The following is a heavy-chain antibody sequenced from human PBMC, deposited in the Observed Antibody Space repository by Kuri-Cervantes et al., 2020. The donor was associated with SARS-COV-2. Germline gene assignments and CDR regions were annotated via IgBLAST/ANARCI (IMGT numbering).Heavy chain of an antibody. D-gene: IGHD3-3*01. V-gene: IGHV3-30-3*01. Sequence: GESLKISCAASGFTFSSYAMHWVRQAPGKGLEWVAVISYDGSNKYYADSVKGRFTISRDNSKNTLYLQMNSLRAVDTAVYYCARAGERYYDFWSGHLPNDAVDVWGRGTMVTVSS. CDR3: ARAGERYYDFWSGHLPNDAVDV. CDR1: GFTFSSYA. CDR2: ISYDGSNK. J-gene: IGHJ3*01.